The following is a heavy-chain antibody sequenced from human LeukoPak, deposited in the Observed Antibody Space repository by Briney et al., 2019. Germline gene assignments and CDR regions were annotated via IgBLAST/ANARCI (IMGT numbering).Heavy chain of an antibody. J-gene: IGHJ4*02. D-gene: IGHD2-21*01. Sequence: SETLSLTCGVSGGSISDTNWWTWFRQPPGKGLEWIGEVNLQGSTNYNPSLKSRVAISVDKSENHISLKLTSVTAADTAVYYCARSPDVVDSPIDYWGQGTLVTVSS. CDR3: ARSPDVVDSPIDY. V-gene: IGHV4-4*02. CDR2: VNLQGST. CDR1: GGSISDTNW.